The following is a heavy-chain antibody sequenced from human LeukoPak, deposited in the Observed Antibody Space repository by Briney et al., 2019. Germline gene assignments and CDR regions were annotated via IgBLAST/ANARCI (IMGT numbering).Heavy chain of an antibody. Sequence: PGRSLRLSCAASGFTFSSYAMSWVRQAPGKGLEWVSAISGSGGSTYYADSVKGRFTISRDNSKNTLYLQMNSLRAEDTAVYYCAKGEQQLVLGMDVWGQGTTVTVSS. CDR1: GFTFSSYA. CDR2: ISGSGGST. D-gene: IGHD6-13*01. J-gene: IGHJ6*02. V-gene: IGHV3-23*01. CDR3: AKGEQQLVLGMDV.